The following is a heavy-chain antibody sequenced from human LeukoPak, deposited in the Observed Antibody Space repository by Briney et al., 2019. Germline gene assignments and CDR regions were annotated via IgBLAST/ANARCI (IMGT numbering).Heavy chain of an antibody. V-gene: IGHV4-59*01. D-gene: IGHD1-1*01. CDR2: IYYSGST. Sequence: SETLSLTCAVSGGSISSYYWSWIRQPPGKGLEWIGYIYYSGSTNYNPSLKSRVTISVDTSKNQLSLKLSSVTAADTAVYYCARADDDFTLFDYWGQGTLVTVSS. CDR3: ARADDDFTLFDY. CDR1: GGSISSYY. J-gene: IGHJ4*02.